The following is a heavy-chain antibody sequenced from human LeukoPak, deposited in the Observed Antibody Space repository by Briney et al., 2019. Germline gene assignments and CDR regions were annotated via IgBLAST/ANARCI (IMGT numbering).Heavy chain of an antibody. CDR1: GFTFSSYA. V-gene: IGHV3-30-3*01. D-gene: IGHD2-15*01. J-gene: IGHJ6*02. CDR3: ARDYRGSLYYYYGMDV. CDR2: ISYDGSNK. Sequence: PGGSLRLSCAASGFTFSSYAMHWVRQAPGKGLEWVAFISYDGSNKYYADSVKGRFTISRDNSKNTLYLQMNSLRAEDTAVYYCARDYRGSLYYYYGMDVWGQGTTVTVSS.